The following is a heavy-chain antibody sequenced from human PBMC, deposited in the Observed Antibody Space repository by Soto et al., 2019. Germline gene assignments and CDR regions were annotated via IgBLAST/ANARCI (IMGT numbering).Heavy chain of an antibody. CDR2: IYYSGST. D-gene: IGHD3-22*01. CDR3: ARDPRSGYDSSGYYYTGAFDI. J-gene: IGHJ3*02. Sequence: PSEILSLTCTVSGGSISSGGYYWSWIRQHPGKGLEWIGYIYYSGSTYYNPSLKSRVTISVDTSKNQFSLKLSSVTAADTAVYYCARDPRSGYDSSGYYYTGAFDIWGQGTMVTVSS. CDR1: GGSISSGGYY. V-gene: IGHV4-31*03.